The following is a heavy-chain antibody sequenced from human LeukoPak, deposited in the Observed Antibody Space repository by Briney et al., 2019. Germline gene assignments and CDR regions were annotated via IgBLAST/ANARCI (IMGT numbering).Heavy chain of an antibody. CDR1: GGSFSGYY. CDR2: INHSGST. D-gene: IGHD2-15*01. CDR3: ARDRGRGKYSAATPYYYYYMDV. Sequence: PSETLSLTCAVYGGSFSGYYWSWIRQPPGKGLEWIGEINHSGSTNYNPSLKSRVTMSVDTSKNQFSLKLSSVTAADTAVHYCARDRGRGKYSAATPYYYYYMDVWGKGTTVTISS. V-gene: IGHV4-34*01. J-gene: IGHJ6*03.